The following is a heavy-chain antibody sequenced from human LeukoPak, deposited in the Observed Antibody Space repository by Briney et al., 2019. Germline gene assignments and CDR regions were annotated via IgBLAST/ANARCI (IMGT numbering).Heavy chain of an antibody. D-gene: IGHD3-10*01. Sequence: PSQTLSLTCTVSGGSISSSSYYWGWIRQPPGKGLEWIGSIYYSGSTYYNPSLKSRVTISVDTSKNQFSLKLSPVTAADTAVYYCARQGSRGGSDYWGQGTLVTVSS. J-gene: IGHJ4*02. CDR2: IYYSGST. CDR3: ARQGSRGGSDY. V-gene: IGHV4-39*01. CDR1: GGSISSSSYY.